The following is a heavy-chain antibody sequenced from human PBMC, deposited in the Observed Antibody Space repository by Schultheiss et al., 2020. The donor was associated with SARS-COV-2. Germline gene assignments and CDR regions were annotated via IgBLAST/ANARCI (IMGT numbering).Heavy chain of an antibody. CDR1: GGSISSGGYY. Sequence: SQTLSLTCTVSGGSISSGGYYWSWIRQPPGKGLEWIGYIYHSGSTYYNPSLKSRVTISVDRSKNQFSLKLSSVTAADTAVYYCASSRSYGTDGDYWGQGTLVTVSS. V-gene: IGHV4-30-2*01. CDR2: IYHSGST. D-gene: IGHD1-14*01. J-gene: IGHJ4*02. CDR3: ASSRSYGTDGDY.